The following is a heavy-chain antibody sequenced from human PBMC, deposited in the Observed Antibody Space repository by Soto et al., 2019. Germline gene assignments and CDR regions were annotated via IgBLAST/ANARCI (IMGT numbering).Heavy chain of an antibody. D-gene: IGHD1-20*01. Sequence: SVTRSLTGTVSAGSIINRGYYWGCVCQAPGRGLEWIGSLSSTGRPSSNPSLKNRVSISVGTSQNQLSLRLDSVGATVTASYYCARLFCGITGAPGRRVCWCDPWGQGTMVTVSS. CDR1: AGSIINRGYY. V-gene: IGHV4-39*01. J-gene: IGHJ5*02. CDR2: LSSTGRP. CDR3: ARLFCGITGAPGRRVCWCDP.